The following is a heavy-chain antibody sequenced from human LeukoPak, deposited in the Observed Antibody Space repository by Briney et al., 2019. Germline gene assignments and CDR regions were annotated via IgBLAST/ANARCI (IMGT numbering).Heavy chain of an antibody. V-gene: IGHV3-30*03. Sequence: GRSLRLSGAASGFTFSSYVMHWVRQAPGKGLEWVAVISYDGSNKYYADSVKGRFTISRDNSKNTLSLQMNSLRAEDTAVYYCARGYSDYGSWFDPWGQGTLVTVSS. CDR1: GFTFSSYV. J-gene: IGHJ5*02. CDR2: ISYDGSNK. CDR3: ARGYSDYGSWFDP. D-gene: IGHD5-12*01.